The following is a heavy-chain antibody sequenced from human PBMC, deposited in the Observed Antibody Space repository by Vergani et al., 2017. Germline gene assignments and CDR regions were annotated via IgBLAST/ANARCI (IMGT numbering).Heavy chain of an antibody. CDR3: VRDVRVSRT. V-gene: IGHV3-11*04. J-gene: IGHJ3*01. Sequence: QVQLVESGGGLVKPGGSLRLSCAASGFSFNDYYMSWIRRAPGKGLEWISYISSSGSIIYYANSVKGRFTISRDNAKNSLYLDMSSLRAEDTAVYYCVRDVRVSRTWGQGTLVAVSS. CDR2: ISSSGSII. CDR1: GFSFNDYY.